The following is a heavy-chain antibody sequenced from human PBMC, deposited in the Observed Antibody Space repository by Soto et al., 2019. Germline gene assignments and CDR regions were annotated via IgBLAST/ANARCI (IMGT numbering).Heavy chain of an antibody. J-gene: IGHJ4*02. Sequence: ASVKVSCKASGYTFTSYGISWVRQAPGQGLEWMGWISAYNGNTNYAQKLQGRVTMTTDTSTSTAYMELRSLRSDDTAVYSCARDLGNDFWSGLPPHFDYWGQGTLVTVSS. V-gene: IGHV1-18*01. D-gene: IGHD3-3*01. CDR3: ARDLGNDFWSGLPPHFDY. CDR1: GYTFTSYG. CDR2: ISAYNGNT.